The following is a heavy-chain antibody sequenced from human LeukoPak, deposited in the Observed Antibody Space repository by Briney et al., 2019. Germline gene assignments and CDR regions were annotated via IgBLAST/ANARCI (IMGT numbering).Heavy chain of an antibody. V-gene: IGHV1-2*02. Sequence: ASVKVSCKASGYTFTGYYMHWVRQARGRGLEWMGWINPNSGGTNYAQKFQGRVTMTRDTSISTAYMELSRLRSDDTAVYYCARDSSLVSSGYDDWGHGTLVTVSS. D-gene: IGHD3-22*01. CDR2: INPNSGGT. J-gene: IGHJ4*01. CDR1: GYTFTGYY. CDR3: ARDSSLVSSGYDD.